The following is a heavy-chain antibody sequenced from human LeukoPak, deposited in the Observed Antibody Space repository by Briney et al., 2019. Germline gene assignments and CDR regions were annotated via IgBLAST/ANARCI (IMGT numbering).Heavy chain of an antibody. Sequence: PSETLSLTCTVSGGSISSSGYYWGWIRQSPGKGLEWIGTIYYSGNTYYNPSLKSRVTISVDTSKNQFSLKLSSVTAAGTAVYFCMRSGRITRLDYWGQGTLVTVSS. CDR3: MRSGRITRLDY. CDR1: GGSISSSGYY. V-gene: IGHV4-39*07. D-gene: IGHD3-10*01. CDR2: IYYSGNT. J-gene: IGHJ4*02.